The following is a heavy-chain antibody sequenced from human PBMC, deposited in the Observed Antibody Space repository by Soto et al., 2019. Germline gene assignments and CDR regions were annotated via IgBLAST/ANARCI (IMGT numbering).Heavy chain of an antibody. D-gene: IGHD4-17*01. CDR2: IYPGDSNT. CDR3: ARLKVTTPNPYYYYGMDV. Sequence: ESLKVSCKGSGYSFNSYWIVWVRQMPGKGLELMGIIYPGDSNTRYSPSFPGQVTISADKSISTAYVQWRSLEASDTAMYYCARLKVTTPNPYYYYGMDVWGQGTTVTGSS. V-gene: IGHV5-51*01. CDR1: GYSFNSYW. J-gene: IGHJ6*02.